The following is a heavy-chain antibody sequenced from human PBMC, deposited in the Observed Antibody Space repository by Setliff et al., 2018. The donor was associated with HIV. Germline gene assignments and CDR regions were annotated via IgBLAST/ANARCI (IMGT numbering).Heavy chain of an antibody. V-gene: IGHV1-3*01. J-gene: IGHJ6*03. CDR3: AREGKFRYNYYMDV. CDR2: INAGNGNT. Sequence: GASVKVSCKASGYTFTSYAMHWVRQAPGQRLEWMGWINAGNGNTKYSQKFQGRVTITRDTSASTAYMELSSLRSEDTAVYYCAREGKFRYNYYMDVWGKGTTVTVSS. D-gene: IGHD3-10*01. CDR1: GYTFTSYA.